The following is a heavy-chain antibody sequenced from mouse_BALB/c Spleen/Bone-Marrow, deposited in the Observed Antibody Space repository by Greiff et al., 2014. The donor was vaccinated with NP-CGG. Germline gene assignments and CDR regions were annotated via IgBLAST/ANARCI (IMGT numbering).Heavy chain of an antibody. Sequence: QVQLKESGAELVKPGASVKLSCKASGYTFTSYYMYWVKQRPGQGLEWIREITPSNGDTNFNEKFKSKATLTVDKSSSTAYMQLSSLTSEDSAVYYCSREGAYWGQGTLVTVSA. V-gene: IGHV1S81*02. J-gene: IGHJ3*01. CDR1: GYTFTSYY. CDR2: ITPSNGDT. CDR3: SREGAY.